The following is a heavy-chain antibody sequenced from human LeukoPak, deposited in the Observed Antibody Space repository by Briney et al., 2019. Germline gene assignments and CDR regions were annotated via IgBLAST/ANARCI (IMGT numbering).Heavy chain of an antibody. V-gene: IGHV3-21*01. D-gene: IGHD3-22*01. CDR3: ARDQSYDSSGKDAFDI. Sequence: PGGSLRLSCAASGFTFSSYSMNWVRQAPGKGLEWVSSISSSSSYIYYADSVKGRFTISRDNAKNSLYLQMNSLRAEDTAVYYCARDQSYDSSGKDAFDIWGQGATVTVSS. CDR1: GFTFSSYS. CDR2: ISSSSSYI. J-gene: IGHJ3*02.